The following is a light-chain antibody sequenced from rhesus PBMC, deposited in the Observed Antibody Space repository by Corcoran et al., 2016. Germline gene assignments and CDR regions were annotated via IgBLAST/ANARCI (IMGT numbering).Light chain of an antibody. CDR3: LLYYSGAYI. CDR1: TGAVTSGNY. Sequence: QAVVTQEPSLTVSPGGTVTLTCGSSTGAVTSGNYPHWFQQKPGQAPRGLICNTSSNHSWTPARFSGSLAGGKAALTLSGAQPEDEADYYFLLYYSGAYIFGAGTRLTVL. V-gene: IGLV7-71*01. J-gene: IGLJ1*01. CDR2: NTS.